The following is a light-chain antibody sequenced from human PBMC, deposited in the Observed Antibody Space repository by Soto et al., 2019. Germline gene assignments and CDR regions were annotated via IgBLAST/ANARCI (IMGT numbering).Light chain of an antibody. J-gene: IGLJ2*01. CDR2: SNN. CDR1: SSNIGSNT. Sequence: QSVLTQPPSASGTPGQRVTISCSGSSSNIGSNTVNWYQQLPGTAPKLLIYSNNQRPSGVPDRFSGSKSGTSASLAISGLQYEDEYDYYCAAWDDSLNDVVFGVGTKLTVL. CDR3: AAWDDSLNDVV. V-gene: IGLV1-44*01.